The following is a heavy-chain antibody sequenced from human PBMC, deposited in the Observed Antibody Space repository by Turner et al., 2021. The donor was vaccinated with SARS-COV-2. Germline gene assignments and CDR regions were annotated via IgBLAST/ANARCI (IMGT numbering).Heavy chain of an antibody. J-gene: IGHJ4*02. CDR1: GFTFSSYD. D-gene: IGHD1-7*01. V-gene: IGHV3-30*03. Sequence: QVQLVESGGGVVQPGRSLRLSCAASGFTFSSYDMHWVRQAPGKGLEWVAVISDDGSIKYYADSVKGRFTISRDSSKNTLYLQMNSLRAEDTAVYYCARDGGTGTTFPFFDYWGQGTLVTVSS. CDR3: ARDGGTGTTFPFFDY. CDR2: ISDDGSIK.